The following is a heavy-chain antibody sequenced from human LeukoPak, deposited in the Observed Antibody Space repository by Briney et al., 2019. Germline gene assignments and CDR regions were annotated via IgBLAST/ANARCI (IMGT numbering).Heavy chain of an antibody. CDR2: ISYRSTNI. Sequence: GGSLRLSCAASGFTFSTFNMNWVRQAPGKGLEWVSSISYRSTNIYYAESVKGRFTISRDNARNSVYLQMNSLRPEDTAVFYCVREGGYYSDNIRGTNFDSWGQGTLVTVSS. CDR1: GFTFSTFN. CDR3: VREGGYYSDNIRGTNFDS. V-gene: IGHV3-21*01. D-gene: IGHD3-22*01. J-gene: IGHJ4*02.